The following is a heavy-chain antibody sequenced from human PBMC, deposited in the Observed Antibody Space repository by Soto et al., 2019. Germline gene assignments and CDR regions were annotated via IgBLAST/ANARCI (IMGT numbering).Heavy chain of an antibody. Sequence: QVQLKQWGAGLLKPSETLSLTCAVNGGSFTGYYWTYIRQSPEKGLEWIGEVNHRGSTTYNPSLTTRVTISVYAPNNQSSLNLSSVTAADTAVYYCARSPPFSSFRGFDVWGQGTMVTVSS. CDR3: ARSPPFSSFRGFDV. J-gene: IGHJ3*01. CDR2: VNHRGST. CDR1: GGSFTGYY. D-gene: IGHD6-6*01. V-gene: IGHV4-34*02.